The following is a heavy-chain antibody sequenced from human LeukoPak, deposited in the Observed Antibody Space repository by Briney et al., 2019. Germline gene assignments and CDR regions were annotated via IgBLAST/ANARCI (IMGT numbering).Heavy chain of an antibody. Sequence: ASVKVSCKASGYTFTDYFLHWVRQAPGQGLEWMGWIKPDTGDTKYAQPFQGRVTMTRDTSISTAYMEPTRLRSDDTAVYHCARLYYSAMDVWGQGTTVTVSS. CDR2: IKPDTGDT. V-gene: IGHV1-2*02. CDR1: GYTFTDYF. J-gene: IGHJ6*02. CDR3: ARLYYSAMDV.